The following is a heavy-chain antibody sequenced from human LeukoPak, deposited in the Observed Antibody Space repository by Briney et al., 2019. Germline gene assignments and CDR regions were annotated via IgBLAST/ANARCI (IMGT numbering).Heavy chain of an antibody. CDR2: IYTSGST. V-gene: IGHV4-61*02. CDR3: ARDLYYYDSSGYYGEDYFDY. J-gene: IGHJ4*02. CDR1: GGSISSSSYY. Sequence: SETLSLTCTVSGGSISSSSYYWGWIRQPAGKGLEWIGRIYTSGSTNYNPSLKSRVTISVDTSKNQFSLKLSSVTAADTAVYYCARDLYYYDSSGYYGEDYFDYWGQGTLVTVSS. D-gene: IGHD3-22*01.